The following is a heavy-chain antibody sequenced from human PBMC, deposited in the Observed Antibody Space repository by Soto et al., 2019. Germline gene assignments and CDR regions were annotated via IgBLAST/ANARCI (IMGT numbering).Heavy chain of an antibody. CDR1: GYTFTGYY. V-gene: IGHV1-2*02. CDR2: INPNSGGT. Sequence: ASVKVSCKASGYTFTGYYMHWVRQAPGQGLEWMGWINPNSGGTNYAQKFQGRVTMTRDTSISTAYMELSRLRSDDTAVYYCAREPTGTNWFDPWGQGTLVTVSS. CDR3: AREPTGTNWFDP. J-gene: IGHJ5*02. D-gene: IGHD1-7*01.